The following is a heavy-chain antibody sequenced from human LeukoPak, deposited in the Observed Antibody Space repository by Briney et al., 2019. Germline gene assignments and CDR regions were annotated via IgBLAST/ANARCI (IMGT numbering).Heavy chain of an antibody. CDR2: ISGGGGST. Sequence: GRCLRLSCAAAGLTFSSYAMSWVRQAAGEGREWVSAISGGGGSTYYGDSGKGHFNVSRDNSKNTPYLQMNSLRAEDTAVYYCAKAGYYYGSGRNYYYGMDVWGKGTTVTVSS. CDR1: GLTFSSYA. V-gene: IGHV3-23*01. D-gene: IGHD3-10*01. CDR3: AKAGYYYGSGRNYYYGMDV. J-gene: IGHJ6*04.